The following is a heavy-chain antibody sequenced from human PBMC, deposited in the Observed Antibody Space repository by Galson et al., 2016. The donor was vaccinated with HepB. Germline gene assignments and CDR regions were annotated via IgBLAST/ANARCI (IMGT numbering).Heavy chain of an antibody. CDR1: GFSFSDAW. D-gene: IGHD3-16*01. J-gene: IGHJ4*02. V-gene: IGHV3-15*01. CDR3: RRYDGSTGSDY. CDR2: IKSKAAGGTT. Sequence: SLRLSCAASGFSFSDAWMTWVRQAPGKGLEWVGRIKSKAAGGTTDYVAPVKGRFTISRDDSKNTVYLQMNSLTTEDTAVYYCRRYDGSTGSDYWGRGTLVTVSS.